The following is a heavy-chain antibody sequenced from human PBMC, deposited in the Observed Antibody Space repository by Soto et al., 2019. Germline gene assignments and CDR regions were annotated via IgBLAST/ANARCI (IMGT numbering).Heavy chain of an antibody. CDR2: ISNSGNTI. V-gene: IGHV3-11*01. CDR3: ARLRKYSMDV. J-gene: IGHJ6*02. Sequence: QVQLVESGGGLVKPGESLRLSCAASGFTFSDYYMNWIRQAPGKGQEWISYISNSGNTIYYADSVKGRFSISRDNAKNSLFLQMDSLRAEDTAVYYCARLRKYSMDVWGQGTTVTV. D-gene: IGHD5-18*01. CDR1: GFTFSDYY.